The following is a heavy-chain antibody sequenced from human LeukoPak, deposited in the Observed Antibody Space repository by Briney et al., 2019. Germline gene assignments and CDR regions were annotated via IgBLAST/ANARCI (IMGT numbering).Heavy chain of an antibody. CDR2: ISGDGGST. Sequence: GGSLRLSCAASALTFDDYAMHWVRRAPGKGLEWVSLISGDGGSTYYADSVKGRFTISRDNSKNSLYLQMTNLRTEDTALYYCAKGFSVLASNHYFYYYGVDVWGQGTTVTVS. J-gene: IGHJ6*02. V-gene: IGHV3-43*02. CDR3: AKGFSVLASNHYFYYYGVDV. CDR1: ALTFDDYA. D-gene: IGHD3-3*01.